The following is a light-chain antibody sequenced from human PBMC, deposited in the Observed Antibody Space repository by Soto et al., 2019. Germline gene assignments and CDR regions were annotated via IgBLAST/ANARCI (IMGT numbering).Light chain of an antibody. J-gene: IGKJ1*01. CDR3: HQYDTART. CDR2: WAS. Sequence: DIVMTQSPESLAVSLGETATITCKSSRTLLYSPNNKNYLAWYQQKPGQPPKVLIYWASTRESGLPDRFSGSGSGTEFTHANSRMRGEDVAVYFGHQYDTARTFGQGTQVEL. V-gene: IGKV4-1*01. CDR1: RTLLYSPNNKNY.